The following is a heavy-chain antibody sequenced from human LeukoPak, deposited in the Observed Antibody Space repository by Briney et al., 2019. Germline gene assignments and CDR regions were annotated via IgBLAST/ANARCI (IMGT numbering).Heavy chain of an antibody. CDR3: ASAPVVPAASYYYMDV. D-gene: IGHD2-2*01. Sequence: SVKVSCKASGGTFSSYAISWVRQAPGQGLEWMGGIIPIFGTANYAQKFQGRVTITTDESASTAYMELSSLRSEDTAVYYCASAPVVPAASYYYMDVWGKGTTVTVSS. CDR1: GGTFSSYA. CDR2: IIPIFGTA. V-gene: IGHV1-69*05. J-gene: IGHJ6*03.